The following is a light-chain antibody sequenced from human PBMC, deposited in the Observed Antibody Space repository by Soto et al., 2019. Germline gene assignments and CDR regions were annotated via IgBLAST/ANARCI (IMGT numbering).Light chain of an antibody. CDR1: QRISSW. J-gene: IGKJ1*01. CDR3: QQYDSYPWT. V-gene: IGKV1-5*01. Sequence: DIQMTQSPSTLCAFVGDIVTITFRASQRISSWLAWYQQKPGKAPKFLIYDGSTLESGVPARFSGSGSGTEFTLTISSLQPDDFGTYFCQQYDSYPWTFGQGTKVDIK. CDR2: DGS.